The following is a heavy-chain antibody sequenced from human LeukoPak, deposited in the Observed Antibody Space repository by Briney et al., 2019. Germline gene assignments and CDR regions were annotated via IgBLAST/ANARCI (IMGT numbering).Heavy chain of an antibody. CDR1: GYTFTGYH. J-gene: IGHJ6*03. CDR3: ARERRDYYYYMDV. V-gene: IGHV1-2*02. CDR2: VKPNSGGT. Sequence: ASVKVSCKASGYTFTGYHMHWERQAPAQGLGWVGWVKPNSGGTNYAQKFQGRVTMSRVTSISTAYMELSRLRSDDSAVYYCARERRDYYYYMDVWGKGTTVTVSS.